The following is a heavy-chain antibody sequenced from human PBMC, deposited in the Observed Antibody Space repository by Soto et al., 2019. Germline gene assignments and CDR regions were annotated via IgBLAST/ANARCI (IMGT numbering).Heavy chain of an antibody. D-gene: IGHD3-10*02. J-gene: IGHJ6*02. CDR2: ISTNAGNT. CDR1: GYTFTNFG. CDR3: ARGVRDIFVRGGVMDV. V-gene: IGHV1-18*04. Sequence: QVQLVQSGVEVKKPGASVTVSCKASGYTFTNFGISWVRQAPGQGLEWMGWISTNAGNTKYAQKLQGRVSMTTDTSSNTAYMELRSLRSDDTAVYYCARGVRDIFVRGGVMDVWGQGTTVTVSS.